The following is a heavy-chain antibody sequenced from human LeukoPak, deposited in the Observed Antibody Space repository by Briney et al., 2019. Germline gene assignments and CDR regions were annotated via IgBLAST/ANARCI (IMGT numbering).Heavy chain of an antibody. D-gene: IGHD3-16*02. CDR3: ASSGYDYVWGSYRSTSDY. CDR1: GFTFSSYW. Sequence: PGGSLRLSCASSGFTFSSYWMSWVRQAPGKGLEWVANIKQDGSEKYYVDSVKGRFTISRDNAKNSLYLQMNSLRAEDTAVYYCASSGYDYVWGSYRSTSDYWGQGTLVTVSS. CDR2: IKQDGSEK. V-gene: IGHV3-7*01. J-gene: IGHJ4*02.